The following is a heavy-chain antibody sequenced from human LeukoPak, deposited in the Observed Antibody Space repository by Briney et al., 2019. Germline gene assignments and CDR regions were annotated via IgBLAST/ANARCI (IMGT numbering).Heavy chain of an antibody. D-gene: IGHD3-10*01. Sequence: ASVKVSCKASGYTFTSYGISWVRQAPGQGLEWMGWISAYNGNTNYAQKLQGRVTMTTDTSASTAYMELRSLRSDDTAVYYCARVLLWFGESPAYFDYWGQGTLVTVSS. CDR1: GYTFTSYG. J-gene: IGHJ4*02. CDR2: ISAYNGNT. V-gene: IGHV1-18*01. CDR3: ARVLLWFGESPAYFDY.